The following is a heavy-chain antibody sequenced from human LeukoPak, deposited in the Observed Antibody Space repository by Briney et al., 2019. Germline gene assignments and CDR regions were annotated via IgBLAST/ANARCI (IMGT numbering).Heavy chain of an antibody. V-gene: IGHV4-34*01. CDR2: INHSGST. CDR3: ARRRAYDFWSGYYTY. D-gene: IGHD3-3*01. J-gene: IGHJ4*02. CDR1: GGSFSGYY. Sequence: SETLSLTCAVYGGSFSGYYWSWIRQPPGKGLEWIGEINHSGSTNYNPSLKSRVTISVDTSKNQFSLKLNSVTAADTAVYYCARRRAYDFWSGYYTYWGQGTLVTVSS.